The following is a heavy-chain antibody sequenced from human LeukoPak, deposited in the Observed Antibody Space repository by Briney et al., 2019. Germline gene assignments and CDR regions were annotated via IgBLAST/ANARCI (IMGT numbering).Heavy chain of an antibody. CDR2: INTDGSST. V-gene: IGHV3-74*01. CDR3: ARRVLVLDAFDI. D-gene: IGHD2-15*01. Sequence: PGGSLRLSCAASGFTFSSYWMHWVRQAPGKGLVWVSHINTDGSSTSYADSVKGRFTISRDNAKNTLYVQMNSLRAEDTAVYYCARRVLVLDAFDIWGQGTMVTVSS. CDR1: GFTFSSYW. J-gene: IGHJ3*02.